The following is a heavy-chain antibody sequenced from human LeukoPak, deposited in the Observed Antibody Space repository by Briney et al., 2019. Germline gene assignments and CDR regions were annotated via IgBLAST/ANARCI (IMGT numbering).Heavy chain of an antibody. CDR2: IYNSGST. V-gene: IGHV4-61*01. J-gene: IGHJ4*02. CDR1: GGSISSSSYY. D-gene: IGHD6-13*01. Sequence: PSETLSLTCTVSGGSISSSSYYWSWIRQPPGKGLEWIGYIYNSGSTNYNPSLKSRVTISVDTSKNQFSLKLSSVTAADTAVYYCARLYSSSLGRVFDYWGQGTLVTVSS. CDR3: ARLYSSSLGRVFDY.